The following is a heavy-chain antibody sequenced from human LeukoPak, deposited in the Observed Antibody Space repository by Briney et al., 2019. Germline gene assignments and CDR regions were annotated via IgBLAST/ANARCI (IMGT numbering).Heavy chain of an antibody. D-gene: IGHD5-24*01. CDR2: IISSSSSI. V-gene: IGHV3-48*04. CDR3: ATAKAKAIIKGHFFDP. Sequence: GGSLRLSCAASGFTFSSYTMNWVRQAPGKGLGRVSVIISSSSSIYYADSVKGRFTIFRVNAKNSLYLQMNSLRAEAKAVYYCATAKAKAIIKGHFFDPWGQGTLVTVSS. J-gene: IGHJ5*02. CDR1: GFTFSSYT.